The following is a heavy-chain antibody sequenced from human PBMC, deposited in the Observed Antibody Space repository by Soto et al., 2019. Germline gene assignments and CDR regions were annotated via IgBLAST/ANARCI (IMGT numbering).Heavy chain of an antibody. Sequence: SETLSLTCTVSGGSISSYYWSWIRQPPGKGLEWIGYIYYSGSTNYNPSLKSRVTISVDTSKNQFSLKLSSVTAADTAVYYCARTLGGWQYFDYWGQGTLVTVSS. V-gene: IGHV4-59*01. CDR1: GGSISSYY. J-gene: IGHJ4*02. CDR2: IYYSGST. D-gene: IGHD6-19*01. CDR3: ARTLGGWQYFDY.